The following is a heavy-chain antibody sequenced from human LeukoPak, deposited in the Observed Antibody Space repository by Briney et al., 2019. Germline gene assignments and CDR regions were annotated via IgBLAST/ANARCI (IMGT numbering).Heavy chain of an antibody. J-gene: IGHJ4*02. Sequence: SETLSLTCAVYGGSFSGYYWSWIRQPPGKGLEWIGYIYYSGSTYYNPSLKSRVTISVDTSKNQFSLKLSSVTAADTAVYYCARGVDTAIVTRLSCDYWGQGTLVTVSS. V-gene: IGHV4-30-4*08. CDR2: IYYSGST. CDR3: ARGVDTAIVTRLSCDY. CDR1: GGSFSGYY. D-gene: IGHD5-18*01.